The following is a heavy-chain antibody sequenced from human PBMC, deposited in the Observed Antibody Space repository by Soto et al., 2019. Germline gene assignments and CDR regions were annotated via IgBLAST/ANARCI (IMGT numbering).Heavy chain of an antibody. V-gene: IGHV3-21*01. CDR2: ISSSSSYI. D-gene: IGHD3-16*02. CDR1: GFTFSSYS. CDR3: ARDGALEYYDYIWGSYRPGAFDI. Sequence: GGSLRLSCAASGFTFSSYSMNWVRQAPGKGLEWVSSISSSSSYIYYADTVKGRFTISRDSAKNSLYLQMNSLRAEDTAVYYCARDGALEYYDYIWGSYRPGAFDIWGQGTMVTVSS. J-gene: IGHJ3*02.